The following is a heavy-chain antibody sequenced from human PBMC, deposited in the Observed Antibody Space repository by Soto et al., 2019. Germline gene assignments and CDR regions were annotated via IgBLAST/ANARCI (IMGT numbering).Heavy chain of an antibody. V-gene: IGHV4-31*03. CDR2: IYYSGST. Sequence: SETLSLTCTVSGGSISSGGYYWSWIRQHPGKGLEWIGYIYYSGSTYYNPSLKSRVTISVDTSKNQFSLKLSSVTAADTAVYYCARATYCSSTSCYFYHDNWFDPWGQGTLVTVS. CDR1: GGSISSGGYY. D-gene: IGHD2-2*01. CDR3: ARATYCSSTSCYFYHDNWFDP. J-gene: IGHJ5*02.